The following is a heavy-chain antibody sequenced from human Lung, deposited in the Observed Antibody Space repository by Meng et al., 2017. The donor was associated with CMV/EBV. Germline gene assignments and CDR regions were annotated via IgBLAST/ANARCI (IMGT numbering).Heavy chain of an antibody. D-gene: IGHD2-15*01. CDR1: GGSISSGDYY. CDR2: IYYTGST. Sequence: VLVQGSGPGLVKPSPTLSLTRTVSGGSISSGDYYWSWIRQPPGKGLEWIGYIYYTGSTYYNPSLKSRVIISVDTSKNQFSLKLNSVTAADTAVYYCARVGGCSGGGCYHRLFDYWGQGTLVTVSS. V-gene: IGHV4-30-4*01. CDR3: ARVGGCSGGGCYHRLFDY. J-gene: IGHJ4*02.